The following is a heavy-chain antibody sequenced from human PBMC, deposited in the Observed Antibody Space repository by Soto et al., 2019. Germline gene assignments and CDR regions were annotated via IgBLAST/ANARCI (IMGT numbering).Heavy chain of an antibody. D-gene: IGHD2-21*01. V-gene: IGHV4-31*03. CDR2: IHYSGGATYSP. Sequence: SETLSLTCTVSGASIIRDGYYWTWIRLHPGKGLEWLGYIHYSGGATYSPSYNPSLNSRIAISVDTSKILFSLKLASVSAADTAVYYCARVPTYCQDSIGDQPFHPRGQGTLVTVSS. CDR1: GASIIRDGYY. CDR3: ARVPTYCQDSIGDQPFHP. J-gene: IGHJ5*02.